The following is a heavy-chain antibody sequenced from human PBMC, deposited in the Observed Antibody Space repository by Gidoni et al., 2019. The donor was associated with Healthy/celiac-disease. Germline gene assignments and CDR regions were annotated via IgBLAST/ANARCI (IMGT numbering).Heavy chain of an antibody. D-gene: IGHD4-17*01. CDR2: IYWNDDT. CDR1: GLYLSTSGVG. J-gene: IGHJ5*02. CDR3: AHSLTTVVENWFDP. V-gene: IGHV2-5*01. Sequence: QITLKVSGPTLVKPTQTLTLTFPFSGLYLSTSGVGGGCIRQPTGQALEWLALIYWNDDTRYSPYLKSRLTIAKDTSKNQVGLTMTNMDPVYTATYYCAHSLTTVVENWFDPWGQGTLVTVSS.